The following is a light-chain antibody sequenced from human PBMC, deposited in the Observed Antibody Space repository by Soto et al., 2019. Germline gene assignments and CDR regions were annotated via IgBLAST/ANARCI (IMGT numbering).Light chain of an antibody. CDR2: AAS. V-gene: IGKV1-9*01. CDR1: QGISSY. J-gene: IGKJ4*01. Sequence: IQLTQSPSSLSASVGDRVTITCRASQGISSYLAWYQQKPGKVPKLLIYAASTLQSGVPSRFSGSGSGTDFTLTISSLQPEDFATYYCQQLTSYLLTFGGGTKVDIK. CDR3: QQLTSYLLT.